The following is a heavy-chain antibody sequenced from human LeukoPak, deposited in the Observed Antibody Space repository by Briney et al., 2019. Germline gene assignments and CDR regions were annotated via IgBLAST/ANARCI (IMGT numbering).Heavy chain of an antibody. J-gene: IGHJ4*02. CDR2: IYYSGST. CDR3: ARDTRRNVWGSYRYTGLDY. CDR1: GGSISSSSYY. Sequence: SETLSLTCTVSGGSISSSSYYWGWIRQPPGKGLEWIGSIYYSGSTYYNPSLKSRVTISVDTSKNQFSLKLSSVTAADTAVYYCARDTRRNVWGSYRYTGLDYWGQGTLVTVSS. V-gene: IGHV4-39*07. D-gene: IGHD3-16*02.